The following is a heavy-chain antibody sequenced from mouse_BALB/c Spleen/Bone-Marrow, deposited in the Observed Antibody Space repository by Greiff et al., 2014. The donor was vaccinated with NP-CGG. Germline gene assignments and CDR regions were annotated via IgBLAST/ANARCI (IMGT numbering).Heavy chain of an antibody. CDR1: GCTFSDYY. CDR3: ARDSLYYYGSSYGYFDV. V-gene: IGHV5-4*02. Sequence: EVKLVESGGGLMKPGGSLKLSCAASGCTFSDYYMYRVRQTPEKRLEWVATISNGGSYTYYPDSVKGRFTISRDNAKNNLYLQMSSLKSEDTAMYYCARDSLYYYGSSYGYFDVWGAGTTVTVSS. D-gene: IGHD1-1*01. CDR2: ISNGGSYT. J-gene: IGHJ1*01.